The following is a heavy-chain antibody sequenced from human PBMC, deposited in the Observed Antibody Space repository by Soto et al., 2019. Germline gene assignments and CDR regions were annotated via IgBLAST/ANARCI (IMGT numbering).Heavy chain of an antibody. J-gene: IGHJ3*02. D-gene: IGHD3-22*01. CDR2: ISYDGSNK. CDR1: GFTFSSYA. CDR3: AREMGTSMIVVVMVAFDI. Sequence: QVQLVESGGGVVQPGRSLRLSCAASGFTFSSYAMHWVRQAPGKGLEWVAVISYDGSNKYYADSVKGRFTISRDNSKNTLYLQMNSLRAEDTAVYYCAREMGTSMIVVVMVAFDIWGQGTMVTVSS. V-gene: IGHV3-30-3*01.